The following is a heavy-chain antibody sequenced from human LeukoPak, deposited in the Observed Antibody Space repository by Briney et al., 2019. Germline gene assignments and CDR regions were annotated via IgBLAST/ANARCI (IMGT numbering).Heavy chain of an antibody. CDR3: ARGWVGVVVTPGYFQH. CDR2: IKKDVGEK. Sequence: GGSLRLSCAASGFTFSTYAMSWVRQAPGKGLEWVASIKKDVGEKFYVDSVKGRFTISRDNAKNSLYLQMNSLRAEDTAVYYCARGWVGVVVTPGYFQHWGQGTLVTVSS. CDR1: GFTFSTYA. D-gene: IGHD3-22*01. V-gene: IGHV3-7*03. J-gene: IGHJ1*01.